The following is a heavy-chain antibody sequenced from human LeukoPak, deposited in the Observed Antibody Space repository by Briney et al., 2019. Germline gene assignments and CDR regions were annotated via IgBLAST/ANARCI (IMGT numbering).Heavy chain of an antibody. V-gene: IGHV4-39*07. J-gene: IGHJ4*02. D-gene: IGHD3-22*01. CDR2: IYYSGST. CDR1: GGSISSSSYY. Sequence: SETLSLTCTVSGGSISSSSYYWGWIRQPPGKGLEWIGSIYYSGSTYYNPSLKSRVTISVDTSKNQFSLKLSSVTAADTAVYYCARDPRGSSGYYPGFHFDYWGQGTLVTVSS. CDR3: ARDPRGSSGYYPGFHFDY.